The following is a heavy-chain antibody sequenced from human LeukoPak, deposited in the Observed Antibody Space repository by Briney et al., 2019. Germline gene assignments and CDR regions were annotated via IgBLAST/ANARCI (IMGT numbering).Heavy chain of an antibody. J-gene: IGHJ6*03. CDR2: ISWNSGNI. D-gene: IGHD6-13*01. V-gene: IGHV3-9*01. CDR1: GFTFSSYE. Sequence: GGSLRLSCAASGFTFSSYEMNWVRQAPGTGLEWVSGISWNSGNIDYADSVKGRFTISRDNAKNSLYLQMNSLRAEDTALYYCAKGGIHRGYYYYYMDVWGKGTTVTISS. CDR3: AKGGIHRGYYYYYMDV.